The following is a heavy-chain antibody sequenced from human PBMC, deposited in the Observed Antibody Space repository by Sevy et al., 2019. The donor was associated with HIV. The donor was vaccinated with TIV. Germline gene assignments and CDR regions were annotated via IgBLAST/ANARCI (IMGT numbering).Heavy chain of an antibody. D-gene: IGHD1-1*01. V-gene: IGHV3-30-3*01. CDR2: ISLDGGNQ. CDR3: ALERLSSNVAEYFQN. CDR1: GFTFNAFS. Sequence: GGSLRLSCAASGFTFNAFSMHWVRQAPGKGLEWVATISLDGGNQHYADSVRGRFTISRDNSQNALFLQMNSLRPDDTALYYCALERLSSNVAEYFQNWAQGALVTVSS. J-gene: IGHJ1*01.